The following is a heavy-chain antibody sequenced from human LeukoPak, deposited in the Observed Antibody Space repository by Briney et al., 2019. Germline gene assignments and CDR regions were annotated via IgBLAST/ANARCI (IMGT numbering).Heavy chain of an antibody. D-gene: IGHD1-26*01. J-gene: IGHJ4*02. CDR3: TRSFSGYIDS. V-gene: IGHV4-31*03. CDR1: GGSISSGGYY. CDR2: IYYSGST. Sequence: SETLSLTCTVSGGSISSGGYYWSWIRQHPGKGLEWIGYIYYSGSTYYNPSLKSRVTISVDTSKNQFSLQLNSVTPEDTAVYYCTRSFSGYIDSWGQGTLVTVSS.